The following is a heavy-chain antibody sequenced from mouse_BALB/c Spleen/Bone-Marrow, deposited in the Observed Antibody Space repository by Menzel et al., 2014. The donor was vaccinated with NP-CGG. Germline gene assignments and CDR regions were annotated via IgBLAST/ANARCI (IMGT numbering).Heavy chain of an antibody. V-gene: IGHV14-3*02. J-gene: IGHJ4*01. Sequence: VQLKDSGAELVKPGASVKLSCTASGFNIKDTYMHWVKQRPEQGLEWIGRIDPANGNTEYDPKFQGKATITADTSSNTAYLQLSSLTSEDTAVYYCARWEYYAMDYWGQGTSVTVSS. D-gene: IGHD4-1*01. CDR1: GFNIKDTY. CDR3: ARWEYYAMDY. CDR2: IDPANGNT.